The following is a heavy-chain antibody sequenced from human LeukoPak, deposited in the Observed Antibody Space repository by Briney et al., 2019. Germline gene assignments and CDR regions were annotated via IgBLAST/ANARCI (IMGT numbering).Heavy chain of an antibody. CDR2: INPSGGST. Sequence: GASVKVSCKASGYTFTSYYMHWVRQAPGQGLERMGIINPSGGSTSYAQKFQGRVTMTRDTSTSTVYMELSSLRSEDTAVYYCARAIAVAGRRYYFDYWGQGTLVTVSS. J-gene: IGHJ4*02. V-gene: IGHV1-46*01. D-gene: IGHD6-19*01. CDR1: GYTFTSYY. CDR3: ARAIAVAGRRYYFDY.